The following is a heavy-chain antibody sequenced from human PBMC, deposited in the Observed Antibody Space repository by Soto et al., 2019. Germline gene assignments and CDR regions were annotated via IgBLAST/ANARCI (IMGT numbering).Heavy chain of an antibody. V-gene: IGHV4-59*12. CDR1: GDSISDYY. CDR2: IYHSGST. D-gene: IGHD2-2*01. J-gene: IGHJ6*02. Sequence: QVQLQESGPGLVKPSETLSLTCSVSGDSISDYYWSWIRQPPGKGLEWIGYIYHSGSTYYNPSLKSRVTMSVNTSKNQFSLKLRSLTAADTAVYYCARATRSFMPVWGQGTTVTVSS. CDR3: ARATRSFMPV.